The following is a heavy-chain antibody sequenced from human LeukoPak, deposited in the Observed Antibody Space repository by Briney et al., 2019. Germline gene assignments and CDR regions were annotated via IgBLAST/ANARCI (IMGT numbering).Heavy chain of an antibody. CDR1: GGSIGGDH. J-gene: IGHJ4*02. V-gene: IGHV4-59*08. Sequence: SETLSLTCTISGGSIGGDHWSWIRQAPGEGLEWIGYISYTGSTSYNPSLRSRVTISLNTPENPFSLRLTSVTAADTAVYYCARAVTGTSLVDFWGQGTLVAVSS. CDR2: ISYTGST. D-gene: IGHD6-19*01. CDR3: ARAVTGTSLVDF.